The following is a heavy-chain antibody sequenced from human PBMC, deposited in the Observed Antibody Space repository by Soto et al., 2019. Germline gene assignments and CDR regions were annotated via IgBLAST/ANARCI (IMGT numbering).Heavy chain of an antibody. V-gene: IGHV5-10-1*01. Sequence: PGESLKISCKGSGYSFTSYWISWVRQMPGKGLEWMGRIDHSDSYTNYSPSFQGHVTISADKSISTAYLQWSSLKSSDTAMYYCARHSHYYYGMDVWGQGTTVTVSS. J-gene: IGHJ6*02. D-gene: IGHD2-15*01. CDR3: ARHSHYYYGMDV. CDR1: GYSFTSYW. CDR2: IDHSDSYT.